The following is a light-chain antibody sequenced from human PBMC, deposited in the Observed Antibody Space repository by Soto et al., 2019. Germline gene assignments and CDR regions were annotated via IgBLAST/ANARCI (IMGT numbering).Light chain of an antibody. V-gene: IGKV3-15*01. CDR1: QSVSSN. CDR2: GAS. CDR3: QKYNNWPLT. Sequence: EIVLTQSPGTLSLSPGERSTLPCRASQSVSSNLAWYQQKPGQAPRLLIYGASTRATGIPARFSGSGSGTEFTLTISSLQSEDFAVYYCQKYNNWPLTFGQGTRLEIK. J-gene: IGKJ5*01.